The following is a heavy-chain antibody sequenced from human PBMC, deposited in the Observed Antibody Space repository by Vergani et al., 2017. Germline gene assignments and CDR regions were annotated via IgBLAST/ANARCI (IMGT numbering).Heavy chain of an antibody. CDR3: ARMGGYDEGDALRIGYFDS. D-gene: IGHD3-22*01. Sequence: QVQLQESGPGLVKPSQTLSLTCSVSGDSISSGVYYWNWIRQHPGKGLEWIGYIYSTGSTHHNPSLRRRINMSVDTYKNQFSLKLNSVTAADTAMYYCARMGGYDEGDALRIGYFDSWGPGILVTVSS. CDR1: GDSISSGVYY. J-gene: IGHJ4*02. CDR2: IYSTGST. V-gene: IGHV4-31*03.